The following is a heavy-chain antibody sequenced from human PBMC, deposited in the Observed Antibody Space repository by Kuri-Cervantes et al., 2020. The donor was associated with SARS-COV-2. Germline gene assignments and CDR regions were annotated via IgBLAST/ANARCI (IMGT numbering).Heavy chain of an antibody. D-gene: IGHD3-3*01. CDR3: ARERSYYDFWSGYSDNWFDP. V-gene: IGHV3-30-3*01. Sequence: GGSLRLSCAASGFTFSSYAMHWVRQAPGKGLEWVAVISYDGSNKYYADSVKGRFTISRDNSKNTLYLQMNSLRAEDTAVYYCARERSYYDFWSGYSDNWFDPWAQGTLVTVSS. J-gene: IGHJ5*02. CDR1: GFTFSSYA. CDR2: ISYDGSNK.